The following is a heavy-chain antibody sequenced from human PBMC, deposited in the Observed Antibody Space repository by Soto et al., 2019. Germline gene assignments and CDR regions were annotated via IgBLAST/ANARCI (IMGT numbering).Heavy chain of an antibody. CDR1: GASISTQS. J-gene: IGHJ4*02. V-gene: IGHV4-59*11. CDR2: LYYSGPT. D-gene: IGHD3-3*01. Sequence: QVQLQESGPGLVKPSETLSLTCTVSGASISTQSWTWIRQAPGKGLEWLGYLYYSGPTNYNPSLKSRVTISAYTSKNQVSVKLTSVTAADTAVYFCSRGLSWSPYFESWGQGILVTVSS. CDR3: SRGLSWSPYFES.